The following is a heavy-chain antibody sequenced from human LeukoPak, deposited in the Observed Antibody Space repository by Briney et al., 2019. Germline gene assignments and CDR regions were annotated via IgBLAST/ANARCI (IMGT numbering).Heavy chain of an antibody. Sequence: GGSLRLSCAASGFTFSSYWMSWVRQAPEKGLEWVANINQGGSEKYYVDSVRGRFTISRDNAKNSLYLQMDSLRADDTAVYYCARDVTALDSWGQGTLVTVSS. D-gene: IGHD2-2*01. CDR1: GFTFSSYW. J-gene: IGHJ4*02. CDR2: INQGGSEK. V-gene: IGHV3-7*01. CDR3: ARDVTALDS.